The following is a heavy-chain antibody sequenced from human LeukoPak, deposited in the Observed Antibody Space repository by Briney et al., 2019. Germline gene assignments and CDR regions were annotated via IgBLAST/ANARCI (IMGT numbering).Heavy chain of an antibody. CDR2: ISDSGGST. CDR1: GITLSYYG. CDR3: AKTTTVTMPIFDY. Sequence: GGSLRLSCAVSGITLSYYGMSWVRQAPGKGLEWVAGISDSGGSTNYADSVKGRFTISRDNPKNTLYLQMNSLRAEDTAVYYCAKTTTVTMPIFDYWGQGTLVTVSS. D-gene: IGHD4-17*01. J-gene: IGHJ4*02. V-gene: IGHV3-23*01.